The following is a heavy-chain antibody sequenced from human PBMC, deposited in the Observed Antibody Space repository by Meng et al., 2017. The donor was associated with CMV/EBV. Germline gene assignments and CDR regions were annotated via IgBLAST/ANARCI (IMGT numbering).Heavy chain of an antibody. CDR1: GGSSSSYY. D-gene: IGHD4-17*01. CDR2: IYTSGST. J-gene: IGHJ4*02. CDR3: ARGPEVDYGDYVGLDY. V-gene: IGHV4-4*07. Sequence: VLLEESGPVLGKPSETLSLTCTVSGGSSSSYYWSWIRQPAGKGLEWIGRIYTSGSTNYNPSLKSRVTMSVDTSKNQFSLKLSSVTAADTAVYYCARGPEVDYGDYVGLDYWGQGTLVTVSS.